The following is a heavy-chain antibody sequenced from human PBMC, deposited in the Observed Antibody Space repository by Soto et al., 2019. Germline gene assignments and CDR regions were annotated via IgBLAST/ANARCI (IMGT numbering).Heavy chain of an antibody. D-gene: IGHD6-13*01. CDR3: ARMGLAAAGTLHFYYYYGMDV. V-gene: IGHV4-34*01. CDR2: INHSGST. Sequence: SETLSLTCAVYGGSFSGYYWSWIRQPPGKGLEWIGEINHSGSTNYNPSLKSRVTISVDTSKNQFSLKLSSVTAADTAVYYCARMGLAAAGTLHFYYYYGMDVWGQGTTVTVSS. CDR1: GGSFSGYY. J-gene: IGHJ6*02.